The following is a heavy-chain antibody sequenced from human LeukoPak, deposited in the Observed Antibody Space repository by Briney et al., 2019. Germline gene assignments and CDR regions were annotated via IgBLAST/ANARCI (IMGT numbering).Heavy chain of an antibody. V-gene: IGHV4-34*01. D-gene: IGHD6-19*01. CDR2: INHSGSA. J-gene: IGHJ4*02. CDR3: ARLRGWDYFDY. CDR1: GGSFSGYY. Sequence: SETLSLTCAVYGGSFSGYYWSWIRQPPGKGLEWIGEINHSGSANYNPSLKSRVTISVDTSKNQFSLKLSSVTAADTAVYYCARLRGWDYFDYWGQGTLVTVSS.